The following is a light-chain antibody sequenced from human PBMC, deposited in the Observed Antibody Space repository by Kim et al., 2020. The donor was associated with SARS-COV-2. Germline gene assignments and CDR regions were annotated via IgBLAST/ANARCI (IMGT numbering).Light chain of an antibody. J-gene: IGLJ3*02. CDR2: DVN. Sequence: QSALTQPASVSGSPGQSITIACTGTSRDIGAYNYVSLYQQHPGKAPKLMIPDVNRRPSGISNRFSASNSGNTASLTISGLQAEDEADYYCCSYATGRTWVFGGGTQLTVL. V-gene: IGLV2-14*03. CDR1: SRDIGAYNY. CDR3: CSYATGRTWV.